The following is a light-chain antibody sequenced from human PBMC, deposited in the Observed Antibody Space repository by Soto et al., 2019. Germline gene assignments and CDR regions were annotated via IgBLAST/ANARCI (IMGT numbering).Light chain of an antibody. CDR1: SSDVGDYDY. CDR2: DVT. J-gene: IGLJ2*01. Sequence: QSVLTQPASVSGSPGSWITISCTGTSSDVGDYDYVSWYQQHPDKAPKLMLYDVTNRPSGISNRFSGSKSGNTASLTISGLQAEDEAHYYCSSYSSSSTHVVFGGGTKLTVL. CDR3: SSYSSSSTHVV. V-gene: IGLV2-14*03.